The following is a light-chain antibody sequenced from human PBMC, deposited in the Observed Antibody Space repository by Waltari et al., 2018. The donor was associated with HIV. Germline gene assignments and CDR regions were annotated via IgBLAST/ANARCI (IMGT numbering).Light chain of an antibody. CDR1: QSVLYTSNNKNY. J-gene: IGKJ4*02. V-gene: IGKV4-1*01. CDR2: WAS. CDR3: QQYYSTPLT. Sequence: DIVMTQSPDSLAVSLGERATINCKSTQSVLYTSNNKNYLAWYQQKPGQPPKLLIYWASTRESGFPDRFSGSGSGTDVTLTISSLQAGDGAVYYCQQYYSTPLTFGGGTKVEIK.